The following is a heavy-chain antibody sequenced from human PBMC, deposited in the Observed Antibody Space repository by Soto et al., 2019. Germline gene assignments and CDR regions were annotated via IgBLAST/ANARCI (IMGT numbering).Heavy chain of an antibody. J-gene: IGHJ4*02. Sequence: GGSLRLSCAASGFTFSSYGMHWVRQAPGKGLEWVAVIWYDGSNKYYADSVKGRFTISRDNSKNTLYLQMNSLRAEDTAVYYCARDTGYRLIESYFDYWGQGTLVTVSS. D-gene: IGHD1-1*01. CDR1: GFTFSSYG. V-gene: IGHV3-33*01. CDR3: ARDTGYRLIESYFDY. CDR2: IWYDGSNK.